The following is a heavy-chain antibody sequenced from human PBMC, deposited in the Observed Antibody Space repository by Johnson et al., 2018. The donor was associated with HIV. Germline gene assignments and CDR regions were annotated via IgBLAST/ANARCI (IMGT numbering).Heavy chain of an antibody. D-gene: IGHD5-18*01. CDR2: IKSKTDGGTI. Sequence: VQLVESGGGVVQPGGSLRLSCAASGFTFSSYAMSWVRQAPGKGLEWVGRIKSKTDGGTIDYAAAVKGRFIISRDDSKNTLYLQMNGLKTEDTAVYYCATEAGIELWLIDAFDIWGQGTMVTVSS. J-gene: IGHJ3*02. CDR3: ATEAGIELWLIDAFDI. V-gene: IGHV3-15*01. CDR1: GFTFSSYA.